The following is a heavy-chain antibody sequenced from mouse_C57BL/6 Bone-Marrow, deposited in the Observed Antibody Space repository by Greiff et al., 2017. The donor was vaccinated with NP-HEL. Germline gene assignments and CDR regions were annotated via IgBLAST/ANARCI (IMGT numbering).Heavy chain of an antibody. CDR2: INPSNGGT. D-gene: IGHD2-2*01. CDR1: GYTFTSYW. J-gene: IGHJ2*01. Sequence: QVQLQQPGTELVKPGASVKLSCKASGYTFTSYWMHWVKQRPGQGLEWIGNINPSNGGTNYNEKFKSKATLTVDKSSSKAYMQLSSLTSEDSAVYYCARTMVTTGEYYFDYWGQGTTLTVSS. CDR3: ARTMVTTGEYYFDY. V-gene: IGHV1-53*01.